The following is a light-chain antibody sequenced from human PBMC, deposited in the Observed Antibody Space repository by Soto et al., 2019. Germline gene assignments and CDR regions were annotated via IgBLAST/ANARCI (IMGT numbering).Light chain of an antibody. Sequence: EIVMAQSPATLSVSPGEGATLSCRAXQTVYSNLAWYQQKPGQAPRLLIDGASTRATGIPARFSGSGSGTEFTLTISSLQSEDFAVYYCQQYNKWPLTFGGGTKVEIK. CDR3: QQYNKWPLT. CDR1: QTVYSN. J-gene: IGKJ4*01. V-gene: IGKV3-15*01. CDR2: GAS.